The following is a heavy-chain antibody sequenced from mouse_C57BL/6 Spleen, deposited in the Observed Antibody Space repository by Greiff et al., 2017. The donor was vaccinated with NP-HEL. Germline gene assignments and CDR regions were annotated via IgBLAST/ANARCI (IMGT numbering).Heavy chain of an antibody. V-gene: IGHV1-69*01. CDR1: GYTFTSYW. J-gene: IGHJ2*01. CDR2: IDPADSYT. CDR3: ESFDYLDY. Sequence: VQLQQPGAELVMPGASVKLSCKASGYTFTSYWMHWVKQRPGQGLEWIGEIDPADSYTNYNRKFKGKSTLTVAKSSSTAYIQLISLTSEDSAVYYYESFDYLDYWGQGTTLTVSS.